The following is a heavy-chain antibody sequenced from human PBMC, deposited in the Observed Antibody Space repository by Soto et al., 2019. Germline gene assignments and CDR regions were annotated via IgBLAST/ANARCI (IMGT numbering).Heavy chain of an antibody. CDR1: AYSISGGYF. CDR3: ARGRATGHFDY. CDR2: TYHSGST. D-gene: IGHD3-9*01. J-gene: IGHJ4*02. V-gene: IGHV4-38-2*01. Sequence: PSETLSLTCAVSAYSISGGYFWGWIRQPPGRGLEWIGSTYHSGSTDYSPSLKSRLALSIDTSKNQFSLKLSSVTATDTAVYYCARGRATGHFDYWGQGTLVTVSS.